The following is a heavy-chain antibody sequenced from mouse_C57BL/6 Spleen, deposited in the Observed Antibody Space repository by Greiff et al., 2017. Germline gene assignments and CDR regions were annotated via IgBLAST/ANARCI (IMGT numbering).Heavy chain of an antibody. CDR1: GYTFTSYW. CDR3: ARGDYYGSSYGYFDV. CDR2: IDPSDSYT. J-gene: IGHJ1*03. Sequence: VQLQQPGAELVRPGTSVKLSCKASGYTFTSYWMHWVKQRPGQGLEWIGVIDPSDSYTNYNQKFKGKATLTVDTSSSTAYMQLSSLTSEDSAVYCCARGDYYGSSYGYFDVWGTGTTVTVSS. D-gene: IGHD1-1*01. V-gene: IGHV1-59*01.